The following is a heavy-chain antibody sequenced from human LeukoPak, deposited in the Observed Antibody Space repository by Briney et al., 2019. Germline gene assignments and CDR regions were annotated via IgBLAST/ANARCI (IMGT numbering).Heavy chain of an antibody. V-gene: IGHV3-30-3*01. CDR2: ISYDGSNK. Sequence: GGSLRLSCAASGFTFSSYAMHWVRQAPGKGLEWVAVISYDGSNKYYADSVKGRFTISRDNSKNTLYLQMNSLRAEDTAVYYCARVSQAGIGNYYGMDVWGQGTTVIVSS. CDR3: ARVSQAGIGNYYGMDV. D-gene: IGHD6-13*01. CDR1: GFTFSSYA. J-gene: IGHJ6*02.